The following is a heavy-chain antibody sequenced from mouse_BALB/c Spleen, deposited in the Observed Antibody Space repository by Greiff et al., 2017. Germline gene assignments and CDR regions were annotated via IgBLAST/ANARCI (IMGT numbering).Heavy chain of an antibody. CDR1: GYTFTSYW. D-gene: IGHD1-2*01. CDR3: ARDAAGPYYFDY. CDR2: INPSTGYT. V-gene: IGHV1-7*01. J-gene: IGHJ2*01. Sequence: QVQLQQSGAELAKPGASVKMSCKASGYTFTSYWMHWVKQRPGQGLEWIGYINPSTGYTEYNQKFKDKATLTADKSSSTAYMQLSSLTSEDSAVYYCARDAAGPYYFDYWGQGTTLTVSS.